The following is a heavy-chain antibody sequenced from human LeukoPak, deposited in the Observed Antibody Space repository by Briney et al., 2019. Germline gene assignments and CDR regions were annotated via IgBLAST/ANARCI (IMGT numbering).Heavy chain of an antibody. D-gene: IGHD5-12*01. Sequence: PSQTLSLTCTVSGGSMTSGDYYWTWIRQPPGKGLEWIGNIHHTGSTLYNPSLMSRLTISVDTSKKYFSLKLSSVTAADTAAYYCAGRGYALAFWGQGTTVTVSS. CDR2: IHHTGST. V-gene: IGHV4-30-4*01. CDR3: AGRGYALAF. J-gene: IGHJ3*01. CDR1: GGSMTSGDYY.